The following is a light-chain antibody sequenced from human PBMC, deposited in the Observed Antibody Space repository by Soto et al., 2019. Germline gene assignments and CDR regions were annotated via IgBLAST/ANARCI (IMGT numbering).Light chain of an antibody. J-gene: IGLJ2*01. V-gene: IGLV1-44*01. Sequence: QSVLTQPPSASGTPGQRVAISCSGGSSDIGSNPVNWYLHLPGAAPKLLIYRDNQRPSGVPDRFSGSKSGTSASLTLSGRQSEDEADYFCSAWDDNIYGPVFGGGTKLTVL. CDR3: SAWDDNIYGPV. CDR2: RDN. CDR1: SSDIGSNP.